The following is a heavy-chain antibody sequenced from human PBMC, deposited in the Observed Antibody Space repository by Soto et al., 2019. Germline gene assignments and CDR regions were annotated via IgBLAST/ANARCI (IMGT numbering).Heavy chain of an antibody. V-gene: IGHV1-18*01. J-gene: IGHJ6*02. Sequence: ASVKVSCKASGYTFSSFDISWARQAPGQGLEWMGWISAFNGNTKYAQKLQGRATMTTDTSTSTAYMELGSLRSDDTAVYYCARGGNIVLVPAAGHYFHYYGMDVWGQGTTVTVSS. CDR1: GYTFSSFD. CDR2: ISAFNGNT. CDR3: ARGGNIVLVPAAGHYFHYYGMDV. D-gene: IGHD2-2*01.